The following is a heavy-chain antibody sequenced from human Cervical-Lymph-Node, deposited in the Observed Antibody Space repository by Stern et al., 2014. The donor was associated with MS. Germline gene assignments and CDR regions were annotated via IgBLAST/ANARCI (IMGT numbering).Heavy chain of an antibody. V-gene: IGHV3-30-3*01. D-gene: IGHD3-10*01. CDR1: GFTISTYA. CDR2: VSYDGTQR. J-gene: IGHJ4*02. CDR3: ARGGRGVGLEY. Sequence: VQLVESGGGVVQPGRSLSLSCVVSGFTISTYAMHWVRQAPGKGLEWVAFVSYDGTQRNSTDSVNARFTISRDNSKNTLYLHMNSLRDEDTAVYFCARGGRGVGLEYWGQGALVTVSS.